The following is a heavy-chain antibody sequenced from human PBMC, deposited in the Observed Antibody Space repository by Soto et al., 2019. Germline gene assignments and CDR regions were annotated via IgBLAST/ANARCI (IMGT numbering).Heavy chain of an antibody. CDR1: GGTFSSYA. CDR3: ARAWGVVVPASNWFDP. J-gene: IGHJ5*02. V-gene: IGHV1-69*13. Sequence: SVKVSCKASGGTFSSYAISWVRQAPGQGLEWMGGIIPIFGTANYAQKFQGRGTITADESTSTAYMELSSLRSEDTAVYYCARAWGVVVPASNWFDPWGQGTLVTVSS. CDR2: IIPIFGTA. D-gene: IGHD2-2*01.